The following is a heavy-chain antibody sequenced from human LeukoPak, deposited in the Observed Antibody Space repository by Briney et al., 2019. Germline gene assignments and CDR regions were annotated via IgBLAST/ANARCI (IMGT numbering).Heavy chain of an antibody. CDR2: IIPIFGTA. Sequence: SVKVSCKASGGTFSSYAISWVRQAPGQGLEWMGGIIPIFGTANYAQKFQGRVTITTDESTSTAYMELSSLRSEDTAVYYCASSKYSSSWYRPGFDYWGQGTLVAVSS. J-gene: IGHJ4*02. V-gene: IGHV1-69*05. D-gene: IGHD6-13*01. CDR3: ASSKYSSSWYRPGFDY. CDR1: GGTFSSYA.